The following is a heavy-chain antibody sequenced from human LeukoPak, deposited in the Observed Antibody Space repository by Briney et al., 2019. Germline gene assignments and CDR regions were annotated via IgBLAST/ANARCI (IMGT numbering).Heavy chain of an antibody. CDR2: ISGSGGST. V-gene: IGHV3-23*01. D-gene: IGHD6-13*01. CDR3: AKGHSSWFPVDV. Sequence: RAGGSLRLSCAASGFTFSSYAMSWVRQAPGKGLEWVSAISGSGGSTYYADSVKGRFTISRDNSKNTLYLQMNSLRAEDTAVYYCAKGHSSWFPVDVWGQGTTVTVSS. J-gene: IGHJ6*02. CDR1: GFTFSSYA.